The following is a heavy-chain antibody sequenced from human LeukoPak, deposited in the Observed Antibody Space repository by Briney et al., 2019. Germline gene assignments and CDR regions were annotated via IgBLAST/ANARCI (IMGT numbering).Heavy chain of an antibody. CDR2: INPNSGGT. CDR1: GYTFTDYY. J-gene: IGHJ4*02. D-gene: IGHD3-22*01. V-gene: IGHV1-2*02. Sequence: GASVKVSFKASGYTFTDYYIHWVRQAPGQGLEWMGWINPNSGGTKYAQNFQGRVTMTRDTSINTAYMDLSRLTSDDTAVYYCARGRGARYYDSSGLYYFDYWGLGTLVTVSS. CDR3: ARGRGARYYDSSGLYYFDY.